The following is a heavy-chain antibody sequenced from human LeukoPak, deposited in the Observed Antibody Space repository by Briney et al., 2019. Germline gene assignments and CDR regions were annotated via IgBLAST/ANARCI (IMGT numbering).Heavy chain of an antibody. Sequence: SETLSLTCTVSGDSISSYFWNWIRQPAGKGLEWIGRTHISGSTNYNPSLKSRVTMSVDTSKNQFSLKLNSVTAADTAVYYCVRGFLKAAADAFDIWGQGTMVTVSS. CDR1: GDSISSYF. V-gene: IGHV4-4*07. J-gene: IGHJ3*02. D-gene: IGHD6-13*01. CDR2: THISGST. CDR3: VRGFLKAAADAFDI.